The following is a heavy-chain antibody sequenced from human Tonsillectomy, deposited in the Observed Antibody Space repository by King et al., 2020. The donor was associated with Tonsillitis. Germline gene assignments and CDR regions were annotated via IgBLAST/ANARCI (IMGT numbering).Heavy chain of an antibody. Sequence: VQLQESGGNLVQPGGSLRLSCSASGFTFSDSAIHWVRQAPGKGLEYVAAIIGDGDDTYYVDSVRGRFSFSRDDHLGDGDVTYYVDSVRGRFTISRDASENTLYLQMTSLRPEDTAVYYCQTLGYWGQGTLVTVSS. CDR1: GFTFSDSA. CDR2: IIGDGDDT. J-gene: IGHJ4*02. D-gene: IGHD2-21*01. V-gene: IGHV3-64D*06. CDR3: DASENTLYLQMTSLRPEDTAVYYCQTLGY.